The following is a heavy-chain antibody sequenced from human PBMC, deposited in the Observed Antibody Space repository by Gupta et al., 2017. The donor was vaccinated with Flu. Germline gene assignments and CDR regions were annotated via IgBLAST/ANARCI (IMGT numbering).Heavy chain of an antibody. Sequence: EVQLVESGGGLVQPGGSLRLSCAASGFTFSSYWMHWVRQAPGKGLVWVSRINSDGSSTSYADSVKGRFTISRDNAKNTLYLQMNSLRAEDTAVYYCARGGEVIAVAANYYYYGMDVWGQGTTVTVSS. J-gene: IGHJ6*02. CDR2: INSDGSST. CDR3: ARGGEVIAVAANYYYYGMDV. V-gene: IGHV3-74*01. D-gene: IGHD6-19*01. CDR1: GFTFSSYW.